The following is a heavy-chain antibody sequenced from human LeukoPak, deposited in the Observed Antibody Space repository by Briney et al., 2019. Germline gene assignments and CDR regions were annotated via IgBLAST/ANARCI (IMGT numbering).Heavy chain of an antibody. D-gene: IGHD6-13*01. CDR1: GFTFSSYG. Sequence: GGSLRLSCAASGFTFSSYGMRWVRQAPGKGLEWVAFIRYDGSSQRYTDSVKGRFTISRDNSKNTVYLQMNSLRAEDTAVYYCAKRRDVAAGGSGTFDYWGQGSLVTVSS. CDR3: AKRRDVAAGGSGTFDY. V-gene: IGHV3-30*02. CDR2: IRYDGSSQ. J-gene: IGHJ4*02.